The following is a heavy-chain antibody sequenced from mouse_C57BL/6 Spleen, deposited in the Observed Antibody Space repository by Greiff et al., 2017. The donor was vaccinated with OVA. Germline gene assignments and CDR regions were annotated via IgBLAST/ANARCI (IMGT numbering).Heavy chain of an antibody. CDR1: GYTFTSYW. D-gene: IGHD3-2*02. CDR2: IYPGSGST. V-gene: IGHV1-55*01. J-gene: IGHJ3*01. Sequence: QVQLKESGAELVKPGASVKMSCKASGYTFTSYWITWVKQRPGQGLEWIGDIYPGSGSTNYNEKFKSKATLTVDTSSSTAYMQLSSLTSEDSAVYYCAREGDSSGYQAWFAYWGQGTLVTVSA. CDR3: AREGDSSGYQAWFAY.